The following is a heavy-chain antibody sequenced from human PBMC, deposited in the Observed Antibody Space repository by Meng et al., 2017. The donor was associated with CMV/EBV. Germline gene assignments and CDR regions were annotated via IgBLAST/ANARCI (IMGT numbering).Heavy chain of an antibody. CDR1: GFTFSSYA. CDR2: ISYDGSNK. Sequence: GESLKISCAASGFTFSSYAMHWVRQAPGKGLEWVAVISYDGSNKYYADSVKGRFTISRDNSKNTPYLQMNSLRAEDTAVYYCARDSDSSGYYGAFDIWGQGTMVTVSS. CDR3: ARDSDSSGYYGAFDI. D-gene: IGHD3-22*01. J-gene: IGHJ3*02. V-gene: IGHV3-30-3*01.